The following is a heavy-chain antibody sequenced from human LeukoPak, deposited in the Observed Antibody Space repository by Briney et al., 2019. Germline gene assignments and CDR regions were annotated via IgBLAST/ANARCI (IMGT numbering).Heavy chain of an antibody. CDR2: ISDSGGNT. D-gene: IGHD5-18*01. V-gene: IGHV3-23*01. CDR3: AKKPPSTGLVYNYFDY. Sequence: GGSLRLSCAASGFTFSSYAMSWVRQAPGKGLEWVSAISDSGGNTYYADSVKGRFTISRDNSKNTLSLQINSLRAEDTAVYYCAKKPPSTGLVYNYFDYWGQGTLVTVSS. CDR1: GFTFSSYA. J-gene: IGHJ4*02.